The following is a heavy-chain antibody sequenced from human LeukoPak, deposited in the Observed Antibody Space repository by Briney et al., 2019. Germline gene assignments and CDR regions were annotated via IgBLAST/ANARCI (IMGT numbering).Heavy chain of an antibody. CDR1: GGSISSHY. CDR2: IYYSGST. V-gene: IGHV4-59*11. CDR3: ARGGLSYFFDI. Sequence: SETLSLTCTVSGGSISSHYWSWIRQPPGKGLEWIGYIYYSGSTNYNPSLKSRVTISVDTSKNQFSLKLSSVTAADTAVYYCARGGLSYFFDIWGQGTMVTVSS. J-gene: IGHJ3*02. D-gene: IGHD1-26*01.